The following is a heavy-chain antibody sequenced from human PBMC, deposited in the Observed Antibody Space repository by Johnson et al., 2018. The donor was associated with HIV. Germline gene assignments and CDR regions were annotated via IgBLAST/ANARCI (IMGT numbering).Heavy chain of an antibody. CDR2: I. CDR1: AFPFDDHA. Sequence: VQLVESGGGLVQPGRSLRLSCAASAFPFDDHALHWVRQTPGKGLQWFSIILKGRFTISRDNAKNDLDLQMHSLRPEDTAVYYGAKDQYRKLTPVAGIWGQGTMVTVSS. CDR3: AKDQYRKLTPVAGI. J-gene: IGHJ3*02. D-gene: IGHD4-17*01. V-gene: IGHV3-9*01.